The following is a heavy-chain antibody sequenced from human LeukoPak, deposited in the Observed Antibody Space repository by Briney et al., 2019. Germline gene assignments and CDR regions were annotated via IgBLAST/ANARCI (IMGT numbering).Heavy chain of an antibody. CDR2: IDAGNGRT. CDR3: ARGKWTAHIVGYYFDS. D-gene: IGHD2-21*01. J-gene: IGHJ4*02. Sequence: ASVKVSCKASGYTFSSYAINWVRQAPGQRLEWMGWIDAGNGRTKYSQEFQGRVAITRDTSASTAYMDLSSLRSDDMAVYYCARGKWTAHIVGYYFDSWGQGTLVTVSS. V-gene: IGHV1-3*03. CDR1: GYTFSSYA.